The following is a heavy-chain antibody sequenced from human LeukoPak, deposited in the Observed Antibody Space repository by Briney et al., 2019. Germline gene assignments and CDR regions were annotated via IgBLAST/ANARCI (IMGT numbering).Heavy chain of an antibody. CDR2: IWYDGSNK. Sequence: GGSLRLSCAASGFTFSSYGMHWVRQAPGKGLEWVAVIWYDGSNKYYADSVKGRFTISRDNSKNTLYLQMNSLRAEDTAVYYCARDRYNWNGDLDYWGQGTLVTVSS. V-gene: IGHV3-33*01. D-gene: IGHD1-20*01. J-gene: IGHJ4*02. CDR3: ARDRYNWNGDLDY. CDR1: GFTFSSYG.